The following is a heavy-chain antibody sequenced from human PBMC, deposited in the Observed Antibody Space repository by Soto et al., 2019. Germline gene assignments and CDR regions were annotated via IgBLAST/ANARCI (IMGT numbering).Heavy chain of an antibody. Sequence: SETLSLTCTVSGGSISSGGYCFSWIRQHPGKGLEWIGYIYYSGSTYYNPSLKSRVTISVDTSKNQFSLKLSSVTAADTAVYYCASQILRGFDYWGQGTLVTVSS. CDR1: GGSISSGGYC. J-gene: IGHJ4*02. CDR3: ASQILRGFDY. V-gene: IGHV4-31*03. CDR2: IYYSGST.